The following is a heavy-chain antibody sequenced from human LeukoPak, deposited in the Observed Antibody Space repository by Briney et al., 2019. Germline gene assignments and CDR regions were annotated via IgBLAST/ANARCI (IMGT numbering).Heavy chain of an antibody. V-gene: IGHV4-39*07. CDR2: IYYSGST. D-gene: IGHD3-10*01. Sequence: SETLSLTCTVSGGSISSSSYYWGWIRQPPGKGLEWIGSIYYSGSTNYNPSLKSRVTISVDTSKNQFSLKLSSVTAADTAVYYCARQPPGYYYGSGSYDVWGKGTTVTISS. CDR3: ARQPPGYYYGSGSYDV. CDR1: GGSISSSSYY. J-gene: IGHJ6*04.